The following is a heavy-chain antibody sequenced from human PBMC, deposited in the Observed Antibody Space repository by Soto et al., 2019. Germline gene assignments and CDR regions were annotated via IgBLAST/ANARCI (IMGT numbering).Heavy chain of an antibody. V-gene: IGHV1-18*01. Sequence: QVHLVQSGTAVKKPGASVKVSCKASGYTFTNYGISWVRQAPGQGLEWMGWISADTGNTNYAQKLQDRVTMTTDTSTTTAYMELRSLTSDDTALYFCAREGTIRTDAFDIWGQGTMVTVSS. CDR3: AREGTIRTDAFDI. CDR2: ISADTGNT. CDR1: GYTFTNYG. J-gene: IGHJ3*02. D-gene: IGHD2-2*02.